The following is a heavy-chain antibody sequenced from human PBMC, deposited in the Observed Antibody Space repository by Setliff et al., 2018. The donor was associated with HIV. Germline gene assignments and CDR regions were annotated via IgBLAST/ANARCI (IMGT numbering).Heavy chain of an antibody. CDR2: IYHAGNT. CDR3: ARGTTLNVVPDAFDI. CDR1: GVSISSGYY. J-gene: IGHJ3*02. V-gene: IGHV4-38-2*02. Sequence: SETLSLTCTVSGVSISSGYYWAWIRQPPGKGLEWIGYIYHAGNTYYNPSLKSRVTISVDTSKNQISLRLNSLTAADTAVYYCARGTTLNVVPDAFDIWGQGTMVTVSS. D-gene: IGHD4-17*01.